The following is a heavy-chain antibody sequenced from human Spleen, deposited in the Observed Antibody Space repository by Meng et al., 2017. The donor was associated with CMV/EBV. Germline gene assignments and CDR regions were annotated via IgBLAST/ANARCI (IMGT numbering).Heavy chain of an antibody. D-gene: IGHD6-19*01. CDR1: GFTFGYYT. V-gene: IGHV3-21*01. J-gene: IGHJ6*02. CDR2: ISSASRYT. Sequence: GGSLRLSCVGSGFTFGYYTMNWVRQAPGKGLEWVSSISSASRYTHYGDSVKGRFTISRDNAESSVYLQMNSLRAEDTAVYYCARVLAVASRAGMDAWGQGSTVTVSS. CDR3: ARVLAVASRAGMDA.